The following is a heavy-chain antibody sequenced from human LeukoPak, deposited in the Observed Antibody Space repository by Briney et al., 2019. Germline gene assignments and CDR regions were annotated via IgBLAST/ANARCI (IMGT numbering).Heavy chain of an antibody. CDR2: INPNSGGT. CDR1: GHTFTAYY. J-gene: IGHJ4*02. V-gene: IGHV1-2*02. Sequence: ASVKVSCKAPGHTFTAYYMFWVRQAPGQGLEWMGWINPNSGGTNYAPKFQGRVTMTRDTSISTAYMELSSLRSDDTAVYFCATYYLDTSARDWGQGTLVTVSS. CDR3: ATYYLDTSARD. D-gene: IGHD3-22*01.